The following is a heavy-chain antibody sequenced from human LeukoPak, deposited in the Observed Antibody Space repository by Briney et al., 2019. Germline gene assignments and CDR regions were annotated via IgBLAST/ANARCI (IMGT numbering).Heavy chain of an antibody. V-gene: IGHV4-61*02. CDR3: ASGDYLWFDP. CDR1: GGSISSGSYY. J-gene: IGHJ5*02. D-gene: IGHD4-17*01. Sequence: SETLSLTCTVSGGSISSGSYYWSWIRQPAGKGLEWIGRIYTSGSTNYNPSLKSRVTISVDTSKNQFSLKLSSVTGADTAVYYCASGDYLWFDPWGQGTLVTVSS. CDR2: IYTSGST.